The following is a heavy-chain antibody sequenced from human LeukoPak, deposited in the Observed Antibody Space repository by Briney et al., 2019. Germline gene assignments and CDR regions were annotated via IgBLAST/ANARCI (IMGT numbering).Heavy chain of an antibody. V-gene: IGHV4-34*01. Sequence: PSETLSLTCAVCGGSFSGYYWSWIRQPPGKGLEWVGEINHSGSTYYNPSLKSRVTISVDTSKNQFSLKLSSVTAADTAVYYCARETGTTLIYFDYWGPGTLVTVSS. CDR1: GGSFSGYY. J-gene: IGHJ4*02. D-gene: IGHD1-1*01. CDR3: ARETGTTLIYFDY. CDR2: INHSGST.